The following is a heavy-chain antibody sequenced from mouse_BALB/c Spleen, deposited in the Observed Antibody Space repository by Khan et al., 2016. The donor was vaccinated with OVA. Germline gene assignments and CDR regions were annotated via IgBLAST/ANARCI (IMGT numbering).Heavy chain of an antibody. D-gene: IGHD1-1*01. CDR2: ISSDSNTI. Sequence: EVMLVGSGGGLVQSGGSRKLSCAASGFTFTSYGMHWIRQAPEKGLEWVAYISSDSNTIYYADTVKGRFTISRDNPKNTLFLQMTSLRSGDTAMYFCATSYFYGYYFDYWGQGTTLTVSS. J-gene: IGHJ2*01. V-gene: IGHV5-17*02. CDR1: GFTFTSYG. CDR3: ATSYFYGYYFDY.